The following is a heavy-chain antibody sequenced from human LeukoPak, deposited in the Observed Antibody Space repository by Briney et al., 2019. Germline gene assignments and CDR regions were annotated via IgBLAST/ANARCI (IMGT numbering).Heavy chain of an antibody. J-gene: IGHJ6*03. D-gene: IGHD1-26*01. V-gene: IGHV1-69*01. Sequence: GASVKVSCKASGGTFSSYAISWVRQAPVQGLEWMGGIIPIFGTTNYAQTFQGRVTITADEFTTTAYMELSSLRSEDTAVYYCARDHRTIVGAPRYHYYYYMDVWGKGTTVTVSS. CDR1: GGTFSSYA. CDR3: ARDHRTIVGAPRYHYYYYMDV. CDR2: IIPIFGTT.